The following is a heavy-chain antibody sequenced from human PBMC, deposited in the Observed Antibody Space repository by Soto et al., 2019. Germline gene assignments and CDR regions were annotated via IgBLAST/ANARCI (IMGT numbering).Heavy chain of an antibody. V-gene: IGHV1-46*01. CDR1: GYTFTSYY. Sequence: QVQLEQSGAEVKKSGASVKVSCKASGYTFTSYYMYWVRQAPGQGLEYMGIINPSGDITRFAQKFQGRVSLTRDTSTSTFYMELSSLRSDDTAVYYCARDRCDTTSCYECDYWGQGTLVTVSS. J-gene: IGHJ4*02. CDR2: INPSGDIT. D-gene: IGHD2-2*01. CDR3: ARDRCDTTSCYECDY.